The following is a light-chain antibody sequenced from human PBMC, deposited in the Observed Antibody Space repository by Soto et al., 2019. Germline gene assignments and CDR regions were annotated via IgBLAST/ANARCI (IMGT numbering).Light chain of an antibody. J-gene: IGLJ2*01. CDR1: SSDVGGYNY. CDR2: DVS. V-gene: IGLV2-14*01. CDR3: SSYTSSSTYVV. Sequence: QSALTQPASVSGSPGQSITISCTGTSSDVGGYNYVSWYQQHPGKAPKLMIYDVSNRPSGVTNRFSGSKSGNTASLTISGLQAEDEADHYWSSYTSSSTYVVFGVGTKLTVL.